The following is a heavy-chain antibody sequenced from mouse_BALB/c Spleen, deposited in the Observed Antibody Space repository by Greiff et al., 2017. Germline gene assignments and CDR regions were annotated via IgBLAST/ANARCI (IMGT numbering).Heavy chain of an antibody. CDR3: ARGPDGYYAY. D-gene: IGHD2-3*01. CDR2: ISSGGST. Sequence: DVMLVESGGGLVKPGGSLKLSCAASGFTFSSYAMSWVRQTPEKRLEWVASISSGGSTYYPDSVKGRFTISRDNARNILYLQMSSLRSEDTAMYYCARGPDGYYAYWGQGTLVTGSA. CDR1: GFTFSSYA. V-gene: IGHV5-6-5*01. J-gene: IGHJ3*01.